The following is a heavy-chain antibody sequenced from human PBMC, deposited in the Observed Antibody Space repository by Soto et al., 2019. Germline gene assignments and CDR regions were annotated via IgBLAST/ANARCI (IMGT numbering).Heavy chain of an antibody. CDR1: GYSISSGYY. CDR3: ARDRYCTSSSCKGFDY. D-gene: IGHD2-2*01. V-gene: IGHV4-38-2*02. Sequence: SETLSLTCAVSGYSISSGYYWGWIRQPPGKGLEWIGSIYDSGKTYYNPSLKSRVTISVDTSKNQFSLKLSSVTAADAAMYYCARDRYCTSSSCKGFDYWGQGILVTVSS. CDR2: IYDSGKT. J-gene: IGHJ4*02.